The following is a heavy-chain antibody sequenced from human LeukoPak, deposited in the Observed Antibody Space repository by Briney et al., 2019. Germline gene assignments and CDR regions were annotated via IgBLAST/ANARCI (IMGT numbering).Heavy chain of an antibody. CDR2: IYHSGST. D-gene: IGHD1-26*01. CDR3: ARDPRVGALDY. CDR1: GYSISSGYY. V-gene: IGHV4-38-2*02. J-gene: IGHJ4*02. Sequence: SETLSLTCTVSGYSISSGYYWGWIRQPPGKGLEWIGSIYHSGSTYYNPSLKSRVTMSVDTSKNQFSLKLSSVTAADTAVYYCARDPRVGALDYWGQGTLVTVSS.